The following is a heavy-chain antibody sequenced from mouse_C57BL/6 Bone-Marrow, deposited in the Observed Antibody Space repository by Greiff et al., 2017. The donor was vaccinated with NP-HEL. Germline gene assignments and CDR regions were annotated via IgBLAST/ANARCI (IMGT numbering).Heavy chain of an antibody. CDR1: GYTFTSYW. V-gene: IGHV1-64*01. D-gene: IGHD1-3*01. J-gene: IGHJ4*01. CDR3: ARGDNYVNYAMDY. Sequence: QVQLQQPGAELVKPGASVKLSCKASGYTFTSYWMHWVKQRPGQGLEWIGMIHPDSGSTNYNEKFKSKATLTVDKSSSTAYMQLSSLTSEDSAVYYCARGDNYVNYAMDYWGQGTSVTVSS. CDR2: IHPDSGST.